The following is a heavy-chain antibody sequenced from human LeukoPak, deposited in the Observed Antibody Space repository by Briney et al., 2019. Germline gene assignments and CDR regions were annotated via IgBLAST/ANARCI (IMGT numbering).Heavy chain of an antibody. CDR1: GFTFSSYG. CDR2: IQYDGRNK. D-gene: IGHD3-3*01. V-gene: IGHV3-30*02. J-gene: IGHJ6*03. CDR3: ARDPFGVGYYYYYMDV. Sequence: GGSLRLSCLASGFTFSSYGMHWVRQAPGKGLEWVAFIQYDGRNKDYANSVKGRFTISRDDSKNTLYVQMNSLRAEDTAVYYCARDPFGVGYYYYYMDVWGKGTTVTVSS.